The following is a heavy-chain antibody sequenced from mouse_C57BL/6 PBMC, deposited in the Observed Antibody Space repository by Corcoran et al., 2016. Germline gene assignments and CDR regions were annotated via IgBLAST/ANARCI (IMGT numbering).Heavy chain of an antibody. V-gene: IGHV1-26*01. CDR1: GYTFTDYY. CDR3: ARFTCAMDY. Sequence: EVQLQQSGPELVKPGASVKISCKASGYTFTDYYMNWVKQSHGKSLEWIGDINPNNGGTSYNQKFKGKATLTVDKSSSTAYMELRSLTSEDSAVYYCARFTCAMDYWGQGTSVTVSS. CDR2: INPNNGGT. J-gene: IGHJ4*01. D-gene: IGHD2-12*01.